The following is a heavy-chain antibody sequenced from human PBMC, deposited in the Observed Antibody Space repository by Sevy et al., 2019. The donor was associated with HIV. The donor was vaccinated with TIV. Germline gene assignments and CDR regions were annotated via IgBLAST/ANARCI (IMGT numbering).Heavy chain of an antibody. D-gene: IGHD3-22*01. CDR3: ARGFYYDSSGYRLSSDAFDI. V-gene: IGHV3-48*02. CDR2: ISSSSSTI. J-gene: IGHJ3*02. CDR1: GFTFSSYS. Sequence: GGSLRLSCAASGFTFSSYSTNWVRQAPGKGLEWVSYISSSSSTIYYADSVKGRFTISRDNAKNSLYLQMNSLRDEDTAVYYCARGFYYDSSGYRLSSDAFDIWGQGTMVTVSS.